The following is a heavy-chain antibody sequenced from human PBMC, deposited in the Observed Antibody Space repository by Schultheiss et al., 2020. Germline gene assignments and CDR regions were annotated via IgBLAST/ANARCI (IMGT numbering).Heavy chain of an antibody. CDR3: ARGSELRPTTGNFDY. D-gene: IGHD1-14*01. V-gene: IGHV1-18*01. J-gene: IGHJ4*02. CDR1: GYTFTSYG. CDR2: INPNSGGT. Sequence: ASVKVSCKASGYTFTSYGISWVRQAPGQGLEWMGWINPNSGGTNYAQKFQGRVTITADKSTSTAYMELSSLRSEDTAVYYCARGSELRPTTGNFDYWGKGTLVTVSS.